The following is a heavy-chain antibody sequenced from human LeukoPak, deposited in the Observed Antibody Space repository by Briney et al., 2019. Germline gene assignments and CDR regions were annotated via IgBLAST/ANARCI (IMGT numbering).Heavy chain of an antibody. CDR2: IYTSGST. Sequence: SETLSLTCTVSGGSISSYYWSWIRQPPGKGLEWIGYIYTSGSTNYNPSLKSRVTISVDTSKNQFSLKLSSVTAADTAVYYCARSKPQTYYDFWSGYMFDPWGQGTLVTVSS. CDR1: GGSISSYY. J-gene: IGHJ5*02. CDR3: ARSKPQTYYDFWSGYMFDP. D-gene: IGHD3-3*01. V-gene: IGHV4-4*09.